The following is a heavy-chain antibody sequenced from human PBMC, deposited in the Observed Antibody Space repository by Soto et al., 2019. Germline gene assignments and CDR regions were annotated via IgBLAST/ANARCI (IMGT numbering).Heavy chain of an antibody. CDR2: ISAQTGDT. CDR3: ATAYYYDSSGSDPYYLDY. Sequence: ASVKVSCKASGNIFTNHGITWVRQAPGQGLEWMGWISAQTGDTNYAQKFQGRVTMTIDRSTRTSYMDLRSLVSDDSAVYYCATAYYYDSSGSDPYYLDYWGQGTLVTVSS. D-gene: IGHD3-22*01. J-gene: IGHJ4*02. V-gene: IGHV1-18*04. CDR1: GNIFTNHG.